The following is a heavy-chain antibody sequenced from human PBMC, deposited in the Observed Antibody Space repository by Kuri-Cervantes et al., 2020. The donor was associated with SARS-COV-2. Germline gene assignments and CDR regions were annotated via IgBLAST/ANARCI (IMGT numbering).Heavy chain of an antibody. CDR2: INPNSGGT. J-gene: IGHJ4*02. CDR3: AREGIAVAGPIDY. D-gene: IGHD6-19*01. V-gene: IGHV1-2*02. CDR1: GYTFTSYY. Sequence: ASVKVSCRASGYTFTSYYMHWVRQAPGQGLEWMGWINPNSGGTNYAQKFQGRVTMTRDTSISTAYMELSRLRSDDTAVYYCAREGIAVAGPIDYWGQGTLVTVSS.